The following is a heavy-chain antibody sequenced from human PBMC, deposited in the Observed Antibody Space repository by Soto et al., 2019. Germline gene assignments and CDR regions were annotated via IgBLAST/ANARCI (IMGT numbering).Heavy chain of an antibody. J-gene: IGHJ6*02. Sequence: VASVKVSCKASGYTFTGYYMHWVRQAPGQGREWMGWINPNSGGTNYAQKFQGWVTVTRDTSISTAYMELGRLRSDDTAEYYCERDLRSDGMDVWGQGTTVTVSS. V-gene: IGHV1-2*04. CDR2: INPNSGGT. CDR3: ERDLRSDGMDV. D-gene: IGHD2-15*01. CDR1: GYTFTGYY.